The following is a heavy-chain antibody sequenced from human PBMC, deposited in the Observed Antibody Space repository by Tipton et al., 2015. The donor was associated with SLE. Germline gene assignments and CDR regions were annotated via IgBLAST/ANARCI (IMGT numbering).Heavy chain of an antibody. CDR2: IYSGGST. J-gene: IGHJ4*02. CDR1: GFTFSSYA. Sequence: SLRLSCAASGFTFSSYAMSWVRQAPGKGLEWVSVIYSGGSTYYADSVKGRFTISRDNSKNTLYLQMNSLRAEDTALYYCANCGGDCYGVDYWGQGTLVTVSS. V-gene: IGHV3-23*03. D-gene: IGHD2-21*01. CDR3: ANCGGDCYGVDY.